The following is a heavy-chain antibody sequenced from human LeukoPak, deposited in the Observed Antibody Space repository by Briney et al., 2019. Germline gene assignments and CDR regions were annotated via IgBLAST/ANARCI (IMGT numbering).Heavy chain of an antibody. Sequence: RGESLKISCKGSGYSFTSYWIGWVRQMPGKGLEWMGIIYPGDSDTRYSPSFQGQVTISPGQSLSTAYLQWGHLEASEHAMYYCARQGGSGWYAGAYYFDYWGQGTLVTVSS. CDR3: ARQGGSGWYAGAYYFDY. J-gene: IGHJ4*02. D-gene: IGHD6-19*01. CDR2: IYPGDSDT. V-gene: IGHV5-51*01. CDR1: GYSFTSYW.